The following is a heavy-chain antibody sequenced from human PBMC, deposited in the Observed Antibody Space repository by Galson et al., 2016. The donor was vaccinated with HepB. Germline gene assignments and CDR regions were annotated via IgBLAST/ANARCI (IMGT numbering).Heavy chain of an antibody. CDR1: GFTFSSYG. D-gene: IGHD6-19*01. Sequence: SLRLSCAASGFTFSSYGMHWVRQAPGKGLEWVAVISYDEINKYYADSVKGRFTISRDNSKNTLYLQMHSLRAEDTAVYYCAKDAEAYTAVAGYFDYWGQGTLVTVSS. V-gene: IGHV3-30*18. CDR2: ISYDEINK. J-gene: IGHJ4*02. CDR3: AKDAEAYTAVAGYFDY.